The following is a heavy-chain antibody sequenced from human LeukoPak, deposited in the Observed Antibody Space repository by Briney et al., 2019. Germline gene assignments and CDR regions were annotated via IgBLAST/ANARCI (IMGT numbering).Heavy chain of an antibody. CDR2: ITKSGDQT. J-gene: IGHJ3*02. V-gene: IGHV3-23*01. D-gene: IGHD5-24*01. CDR1: GFTFSSYA. Sequence: GGSLRLSCAASGFTFSSYAMSWVRQAPGKGLEWVSTITKSGDQTHYADSVRGLFTISRDIFRNTLYLQMNSLRAEDTAVYHCVKSAGKDGYRDVFDIWGQGTVVTVSS. CDR3: VKSAGKDGYRDVFDI.